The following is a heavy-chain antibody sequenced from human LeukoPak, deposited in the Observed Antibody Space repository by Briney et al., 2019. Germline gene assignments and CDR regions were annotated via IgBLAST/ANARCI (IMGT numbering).Heavy chain of an antibody. CDR2: MRNDGSNK. Sequence: GGSLRLSCAASGFTFSTYGMHWVRQAPGKGLEWVAFMRNDGSNKYYADSVRGRFTISRDNSKNTLYLQRNSLRAEDTAVYYCAKANTGGGSNNLGYFHHWGQGTLVTVSS. J-gene: IGHJ1*01. V-gene: IGHV3-30*02. CDR3: AKANTGGGSNNLGYFHH. CDR1: GFTFSTYG. D-gene: IGHD3-16*01.